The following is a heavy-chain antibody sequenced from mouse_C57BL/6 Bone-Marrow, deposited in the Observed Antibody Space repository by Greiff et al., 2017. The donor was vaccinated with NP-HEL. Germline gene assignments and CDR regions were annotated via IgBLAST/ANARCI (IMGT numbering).Heavy chain of an antibody. CDR2: ISYDGSN. D-gene: IGHD2-5*01. J-gene: IGHJ4*01. V-gene: IGHV3-6*01. CDR1: GYSITSGYY. CDR3: APHYSNYVGYAMDY. Sequence: DVQLQESGPGLVKPSQSLSLTCSVTGYSITSGYYWNWIRQFPGNKLEWMGYISYDGSNNYNPSLKNRISITRDTSKNQFFLKLNSVTTEDTATYYCAPHYSNYVGYAMDYWGQGTSVTVSS.